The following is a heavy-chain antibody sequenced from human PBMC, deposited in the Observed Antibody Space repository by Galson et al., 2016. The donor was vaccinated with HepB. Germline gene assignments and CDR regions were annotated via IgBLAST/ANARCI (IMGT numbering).Heavy chain of an antibody. V-gene: IGHV1-69*13. CDR2: IIPIFGTT. CDR1: GGTFINHA. J-gene: IGHJ6*02. Sequence: SVKVSCKVSGGTFINHAINWVRQAPGQGLKWMGGIIPIFGTTNYAQKFQGRVTITADESTRSAYMELTSLRSEDTAVYYCARDLRDYDSETYRISSYYYGMDVWGQGTTVTVSS. CDR3: ARDLRDYDSETYRISSYYYGMDV. D-gene: IGHD3-10*01.